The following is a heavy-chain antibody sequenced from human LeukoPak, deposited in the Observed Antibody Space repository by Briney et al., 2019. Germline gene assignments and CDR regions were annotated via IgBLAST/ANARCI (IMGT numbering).Heavy chain of an antibody. CDR2: IYHSGST. J-gene: IGHJ5*02. CDR3: ARELDQSSGPRQSIWFDP. CDR1: GGSISSSNW. V-gene: IGHV4-4*02. D-gene: IGHD3-22*01. Sequence: SGTLSLTCAVSGGSISSSNWWSWVRQPPGKGLEWIGEIYHSGSTNYNPSLKSRVTISVDKSKNQFSLKLSSVTAADTAVYYCARELDQSSGPRQSIWFDPWGQGTLVTVSS.